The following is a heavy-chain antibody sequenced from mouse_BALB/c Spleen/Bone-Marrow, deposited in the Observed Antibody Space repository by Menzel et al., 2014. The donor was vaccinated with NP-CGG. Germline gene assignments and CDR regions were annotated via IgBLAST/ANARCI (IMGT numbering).Heavy chain of an antibody. CDR2: INPSNGRT. V-gene: IGHV1S81*02. Sequence: AELVKPGASVKLSCKASGYTFTNYWMHWVKQRPGQGLEWIGEINPSNGRTNYNEKFKSKATLTVDKSSSTAYMQLSSLTSEDSAVYYCARGFDYWGQGTTLTVSS. CDR3: ARGFDY. CDR1: GYTFTNYW. J-gene: IGHJ2*01.